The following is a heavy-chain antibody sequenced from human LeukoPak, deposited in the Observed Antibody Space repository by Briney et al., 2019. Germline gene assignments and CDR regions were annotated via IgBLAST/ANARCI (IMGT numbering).Heavy chain of an antibody. Sequence: GGSLRLSCAASGFTFSSYEMNWVRQAPGKGLEWVSYISSSGSTIYYADSVKGRFTISRDNAKNSLYLQMNSLRAEDTAVYYCARKKGRNSSSSPAHWFDPWGQGTLVTVSS. CDR1: GFTFSSYE. J-gene: IGHJ5*02. V-gene: IGHV3-48*03. CDR2: ISSSGSTI. D-gene: IGHD6-13*01. CDR3: ARKKGRNSSSSPAHWFDP.